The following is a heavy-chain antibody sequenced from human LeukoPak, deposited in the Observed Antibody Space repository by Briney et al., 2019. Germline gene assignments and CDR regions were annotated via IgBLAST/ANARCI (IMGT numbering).Heavy chain of an antibody. J-gene: IGHJ3*02. V-gene: IGHV3-30*18. CDR2: IWYGGSNK. CDR3: AKDSAARPSLAFDI. CDR1: GFTFSSYG. Sequence: GRSLRLSCAASGFTFSSYGMHWVRQAPGKGLEWVAVIWYGGSNKYYADSVKGRFTISRDNSKNTLYLQMNSLRAEDTAVYYCAKDSAARPSLAFDIWGQGTMVTVSS. D-gene: IGHD6-6*01.